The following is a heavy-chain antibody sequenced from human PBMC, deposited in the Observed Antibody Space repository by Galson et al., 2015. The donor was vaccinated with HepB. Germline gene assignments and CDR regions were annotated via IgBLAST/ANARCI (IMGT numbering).Heavy chain of an antibody. D-gene: IGHD3-10*01. Sequence: SLRLSCAASGFTFGRHPMNWVRQAPGKGLEWISYIRSDSGVTKYPDSVKGRFTISRDNARNSLYLQMNSLRDEDTAVYYCARGLGSASYSDHRFDPWGQGTLVTVSS. J-gene: IGHJ5*02. CDR3: ARGLGSASYSDHRFDP. CDR2: IRSDSGVT. CDR1: GFTFGRHP. V-gene: IGHV3-48*02.